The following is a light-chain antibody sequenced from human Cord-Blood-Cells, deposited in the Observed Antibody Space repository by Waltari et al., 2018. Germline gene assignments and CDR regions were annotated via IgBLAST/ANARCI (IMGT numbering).Light chain of an antibody. J-gene: IGKJ2*01. CDR1: QSVSSSY. Sequence: EIVLTQSPGTLSLSPGERATLSCRSSQSVSSSYLSWYQQKPGPAPRLLIYGASSRATGLPDRFSGSGSGTDFTTTISRLEPEDFAVYYCQQYGSSLYTFGQGTKLESK. CDR2: GAS. V-gene: IGKV3-20*01. CDR3: QQYGSSLYT.